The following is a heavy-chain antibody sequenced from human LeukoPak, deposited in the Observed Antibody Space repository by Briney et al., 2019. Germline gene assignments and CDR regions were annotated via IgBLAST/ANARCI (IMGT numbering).Heavy chain of an antibody. D-gene: IGHD1-26*01. Sequence: SVKVSCKASGGTFSSYAISWVRQAPGQGLEWMGRIIPILGIANYAQKFPGRVTITADKSTSTAYMELSSLRSEDTAVYYCARDLSGSSDRTGYWGQGTLVTVSS. CDR3: ARDLSGSSDRTGY. CDR1: GGTFSSYA. V-gene: IGHV1-69*04. CDR2: IIPILGIA. J-gene: IGHJ4*02.